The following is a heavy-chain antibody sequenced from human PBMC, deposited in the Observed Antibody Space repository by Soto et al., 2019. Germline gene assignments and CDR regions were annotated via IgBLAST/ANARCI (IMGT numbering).Heavy chain of an antibody. J-gene: IGHJ5*02. D-gene: IGHD3-22*01. V-gene: IGHV4-34*01. CDR3: ARGAPPFSSGYYRT. CDR1: GGSFSGYY. Sequence: QVQLQQWGAGLLKPSETLSLTCAVYGGSFSGYYWSWIRQPPGKGLEWMGEINHSGSTNYNPSLKGRATISVDKSKNQFSLKLRSVAAADTAVYYCARGAPPFSSGYYRTWGQGTLVTVSS. CDR2: INHSGST.